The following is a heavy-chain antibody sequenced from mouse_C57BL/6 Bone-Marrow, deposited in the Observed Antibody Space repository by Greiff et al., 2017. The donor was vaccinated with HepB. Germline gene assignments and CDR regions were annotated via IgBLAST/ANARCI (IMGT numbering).Heavy chain of an antibody. CDR3: ARDGSSYNY. CDR1: GFTFSDFY. J-gene: IGHJ2*01. CDR2: SRNKANDYTT. V-gene: IGHV7-1*01. D-gene: IGHD1-1*01. Sequence: EVKLVDSGGGLVQSGRSLRLSCATSGFTFSDFYMEWVRQAPGKGLEWIAASRNKANDYTTEYSASVKGRFIVSRDTSQSILYLQMNALRAEDTAIYYCARDGSSYNYWGQGTTLTVSS.